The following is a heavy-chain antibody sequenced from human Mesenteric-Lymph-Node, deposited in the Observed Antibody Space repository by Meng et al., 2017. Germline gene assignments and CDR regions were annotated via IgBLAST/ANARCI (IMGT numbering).Heavy chain of an antibody. V-gene: IGHV1-2*06. Sequence: VQLVQSGADVQKPGASLQVSCKASGYTFTVYYMHWVRQAPGQGLEWMGRINPHTGGINYAQEFQGRVAMTRDTSISTAYMELSRLRTDDTAVYYCAKIGSNHQFDLWGQGTLVTVSS. D-gene: IGHD4-11*01. CDR2: INPHTGGI. CDR1: GYTFTVYY. CDR3: AKIGSNHQFDL. J-gene: IGHJ4*02.